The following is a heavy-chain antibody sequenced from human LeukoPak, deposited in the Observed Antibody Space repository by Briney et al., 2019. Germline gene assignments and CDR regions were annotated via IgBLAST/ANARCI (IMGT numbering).Heavy chain of an antibody. Sequence: SETLSLTCTVSGGSISSYYWSWIRQPPGKGLEWIGYEYYSGSTNYKSSLKSRVSISVDTSKNQFSLKLSSVTAADTAVYYCARGHPWQHLPESAFDYWGQGTLVTVSS. CDR1: GGSISSYY. V-gene: IGHV4-59*01. CDR2: EYYSGST. CDR3: ARGHPWQHLPESAFDY. J-gene: IGHJ4*02.